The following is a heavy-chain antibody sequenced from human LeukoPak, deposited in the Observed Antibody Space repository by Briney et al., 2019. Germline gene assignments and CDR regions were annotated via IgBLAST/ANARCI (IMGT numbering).Heavy chain of an antibody. J-gene: IGHJ4*02. D-gene: IGHD3-10*01. V-gene: IGHV1-69*04. CDR2: IIPILGIA. CDR3: ARVHVASGSFDY. Sequence: SVKVSCKASGGTFSSYAISWVRQAPGQGLEWMGRIIPILGIANYAQKFQGRVTMTRDTSTSTVYMELSSLRSEDTAVYYCARVHVASGSFDYWGQGTLVTVSS. CDR1: GGTFSSYA.